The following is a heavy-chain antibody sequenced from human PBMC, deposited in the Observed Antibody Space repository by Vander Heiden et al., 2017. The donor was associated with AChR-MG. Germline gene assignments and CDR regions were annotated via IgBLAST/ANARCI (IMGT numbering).Heavy chain of an antibody. Sequence: QITLKESGPTPVKPTQSHTLTFTPPGFSLSTIGEGVGWIRQPPGKALEWLALIYWDDDKRYSPSLKSRLTITKDTSKNQVVLTMTNMDPVDTATYYCARSLSVRYFDKGAYYYYGMDVWGQGTTVTVSS. J-gene: IGHJ6*02. D-gene: IGHD3-9*01. CDR1: GFSLSTIGEG. CDR3: ARSLSVRYFDKGAYYYYGMDV. CDR2: IYWDDDK. V-gene: IGHV2-5*02.